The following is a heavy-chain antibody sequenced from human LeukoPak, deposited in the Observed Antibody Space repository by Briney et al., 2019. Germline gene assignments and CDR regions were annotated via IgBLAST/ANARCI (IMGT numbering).Heavy chain of an antibody. V-gene: IGHV3-11*04. D-gene: IGHD6-19*01. J-gene: IGHJ5*02. CDR3: ARDSLITGSAHYSSGWYARGGWFDP. CDR2: ISSSGSTI. Sequence: GGSLRLSCAASGFTFSDYYMSWIRQAPGKGLEWVSYISSSGSTIYYADSVKGRFTISRDNAKNSLYLQMNSLRAEDTAVYYCARDSLITGSAHYSSGWYARGGWFDPWGQGTLVTVSS. CDR1: GFTFSDYY.